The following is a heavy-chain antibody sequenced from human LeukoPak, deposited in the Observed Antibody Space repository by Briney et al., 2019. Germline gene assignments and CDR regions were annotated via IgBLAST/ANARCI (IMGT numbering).Heavy chain of an antibody. Sequence: GGSLRLSCAASGFSFSNYWMHWVRQAPGKGLVWVSRINGDGSNIRYVDSVKGRFTISRDNAKSTLFLEMNSLRVEDTAVYYCYGSGSYWDFDHWGRGTLVTVSS. V-gene: IGHV3-74*01. J-gene: IGHJ4*01. CDR1: GFSFSNYW. CDR2: INGDGSNI. D-gene: IGHD3-10*01. CDR3: YGSGSYWDFDH.